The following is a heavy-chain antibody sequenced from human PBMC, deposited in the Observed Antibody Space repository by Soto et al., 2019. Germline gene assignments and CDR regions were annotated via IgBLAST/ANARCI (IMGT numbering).Heavy chain of an antibody. D-gene: IGHD5-18*01. Sequence: ASVNVSCKASGYTFTSYAMHWVRQAPGQRLEWMGWINAGNGNTKYSQKFQGRVTITRDTSASTAYMELSSLRSEDTAVYYCASRSPIRDTAMDYYYYYGMDVWGQGTTVTVSS. J-gene: IGHJ6*02. CDR1: GYTFTSYA. CDR2: INAGNGNT. CDR3: ASRSPIRDTAMDYYYYYGMDV. V-gene: IGHV1-3*01.